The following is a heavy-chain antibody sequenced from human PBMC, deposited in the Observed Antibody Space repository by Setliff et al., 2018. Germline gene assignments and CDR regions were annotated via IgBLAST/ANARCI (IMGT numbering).Heavy chain of an antibody. J-gene: IGHJ4*02. CDR3: ARDFGGWNLYYFDF. V-gene: IGHV3-20*04. CDR1: GGSISSYY. Sequence: ETLSLTCTVSGGSISSYYWSWVRQAPGKGLEWVSTINWNGGSTSYADSVKGRFTISRDIAENSLYLRMNGLRAEDTAFYYCARDFGGWNLYYFDFRGQGTLVTVSS. CDR2: INWNGGST. D-gene: IGHD6-19*01.